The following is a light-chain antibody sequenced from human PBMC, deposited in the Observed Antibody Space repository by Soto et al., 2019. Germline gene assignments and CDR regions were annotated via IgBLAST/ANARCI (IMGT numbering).Light chain of an antibody. CDR3: SSYTTSNTRQIV. J-gene: IGLJ1*01. CDR1: SSDVGGYNY. CDR2: DVS. Sequence: QSVLTQPASVSGSPEQSIIISFTGTSSDVGGYNYVSWYQHHPGKAPKLIIYDVSNRPSGVSIRFSASKSDNTASLTISGLQPEDEADYHCSSYTTSNTRQIVFGTGTKVTVL. V-gene: IGLV2-14*03.